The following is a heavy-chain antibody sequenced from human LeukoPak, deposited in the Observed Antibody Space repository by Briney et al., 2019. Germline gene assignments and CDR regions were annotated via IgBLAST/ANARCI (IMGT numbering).Heavy chain of an antibody. V-gene: IGHV3-11*01. D-gene: IGHD5-24*01. CDR3: ARAGTYDGYKVLDS. CDR1: RFVFTNYY. CDR2: IAYDGDTK. Sequence: GGSLRLSCEASRFVFTNYYMSWLRQAPGQGLDWIATIAYDGDTKYYADSAEGRFTISRDNPTNSLSLQMNSLRAEDTAVYFCARAGTYDGYKVLDSWGQGTLVTVSS. J-gene: IGHJ5*01.